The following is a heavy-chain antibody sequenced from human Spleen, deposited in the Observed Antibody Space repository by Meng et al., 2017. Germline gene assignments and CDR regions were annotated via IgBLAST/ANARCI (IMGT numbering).Heavy chain of an antibody. J-gene: IGHJ4*02. Sequence: QVQLVGSGGGLVQPWRSLRLSCAASGFTFSSHAMHWVRQAPGKGLEWVAVISYDGSNKYYADSVKGRFTISRDNSKNTLYLQMNSLRAEDTAVYYCAGAVTDYWGQGTLVTVSS. CDR2: ISYDGSNK. CDR3: AGAVTDY. V-gene: IGHV3-30*01. CDR1: GFTFSSHA. D-gene: IGHD4-17*01.